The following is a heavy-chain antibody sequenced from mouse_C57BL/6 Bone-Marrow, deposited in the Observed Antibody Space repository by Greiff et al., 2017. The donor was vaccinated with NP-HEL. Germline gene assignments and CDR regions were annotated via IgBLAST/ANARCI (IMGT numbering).Heavy chain of an antibody. V-gene: IGHV1-4*01. CDR1: GYTFTSYT. CDR3: ARSGTHFDY. J-gene: IGHJ2*01. CDR2: INPSSGYT. Sequence: VQRVESGAELARPGASVKMSCKASGYTFTSYTMHWVKQRPGQGLEWIGYINPSSGYTKYNQKFKDKATLTADKSSSTAYMQLSSLTSEDSAVYYCARSGTHFDYWGQGTTLTVSS. D-gene: IGHD1-1*01.